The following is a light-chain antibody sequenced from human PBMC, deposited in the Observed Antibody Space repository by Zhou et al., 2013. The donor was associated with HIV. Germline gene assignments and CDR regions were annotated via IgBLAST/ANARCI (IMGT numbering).Light chain of an antibody. CDR1: QHISRW. CDR2: KAS. J-gene: IGKJ4*01. Sequence: DIEVTQSPSSVSASIGDTVTITCRASQHISRWLVWYQQKPGKAPKLLIYKASSLQSGVPSRFSGSGSGAAFTLTIFGLQPDDFATYFCQQYHSYPLTFSGGTKVEI. V-gene: IGKV1-5*03. CDR3: QQYHSYPLT.